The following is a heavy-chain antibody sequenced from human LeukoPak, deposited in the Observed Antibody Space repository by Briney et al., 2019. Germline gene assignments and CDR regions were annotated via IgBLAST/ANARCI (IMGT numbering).Heavy chain of an antibody. CDR2: IYYSGST. D-gene: IGHD5-12*01. J-gene: IGHJ4*02. CDR3: ARLLLVAHLEYYFDY. CDR1: GGSISSYY. V-gene: IGHV4-59*08. Sequence: KPSETLSLTCTVSGGSISSYYWSWIRQPPGKGLEWIGYIYYSGSTNYNPSLKSRVTISVDTSKNQFSLKLSSVTAADTAVYYCARLLLVAHLEYYFDYWGQGTLVTVSS.